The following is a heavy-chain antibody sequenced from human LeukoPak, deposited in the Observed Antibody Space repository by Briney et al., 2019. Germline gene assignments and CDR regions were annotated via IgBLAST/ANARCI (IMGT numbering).Heavy chain of an antibody. Sequence: PGGSLRLSCAASGFTFSSYAMSWVRQAPGKGLEWVSAISGSGGSTYYADSVKGRFTISRDNSKNTLYLQINSLRAEDTAVYYCANGYSGYDQPFDYWGQGTLVTVSS. CDR2: ISGSGGST. CDR1: GFTFSSYA. J-gene: IGHJ4*02. D-gene: IGHD5-12*01. V-gene: IGHV3-23*01. CDR3: ANGYSGYDQPFDY.